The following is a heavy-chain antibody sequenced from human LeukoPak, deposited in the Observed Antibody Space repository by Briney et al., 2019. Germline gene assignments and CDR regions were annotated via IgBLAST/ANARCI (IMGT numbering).Heavy chain of an antibody. D-gene: IGHD3-10*01. V-gene: IGHV4-39*01. J-gene: IGHJ2*01. CDR3: ASLGVGGPRSVRYFDL. Sequence: SETLSLTCTVSGGSISSSSYYWGWIRQPPGKGLEWIGSIYYSGSTYYNPSLKSRVTISVDTSKNQFSLNLNSVTAADTAVYYCASLGVGGPRSVRYFDLWGRGTLVTVSS. CDR2: IYYSGST. CDR1: GGSISSSSYY.